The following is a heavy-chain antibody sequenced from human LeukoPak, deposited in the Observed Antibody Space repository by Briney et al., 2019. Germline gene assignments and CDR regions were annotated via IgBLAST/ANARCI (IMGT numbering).Heavy chain of an antibody. CDR3: ARAPQTSPRLLGYMDV. V-gene: IGHV4-59*01. D-gene: IGHD3-16*01. CDR2: IYYSGST. J-gene: IGHJ6*03. CDR1: GGSISSYY. Sequence: PSETLSLTCTVSGGSISSYYWSWIRQPPGKGLEWIGYIYYSGSTNYNPSLKSRVTISVDTSKNQSSLKLSSVTAADTAVYYCARAPQTSPRLLGYMDVWGKGTTVTISS.